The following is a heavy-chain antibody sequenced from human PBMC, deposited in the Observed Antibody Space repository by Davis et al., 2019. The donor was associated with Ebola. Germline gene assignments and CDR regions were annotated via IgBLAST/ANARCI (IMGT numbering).Heavy chain of an antibody. CDR3: ARHAKVGATGHDAFDI. V-gene: IGHV4-61*01. Sequence: PSETLSLTCTVSGGSVSSGSYYWSWIRQPPGKGLEWIGYIYYSGSTNYNPSLKSRVTISVDTSKNQFSLKLSSVTAADTAVYYCARHAKVGATGHDAFDIWGQGTMVTVSS. CDR2: IYYSGST. CDR1: GGSVSSGSYY. J-gene: IGHJ3*02. D-gene: IGHD1-26*01.